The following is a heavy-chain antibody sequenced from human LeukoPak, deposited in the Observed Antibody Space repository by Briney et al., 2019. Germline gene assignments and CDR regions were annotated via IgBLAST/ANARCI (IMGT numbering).Heavy chain of an antibody. J-gene: IGHJ4*02. CDR3: AGERGVVSF. CDR1: GFTFSSYS. D-gene: IGHD5/OR15-5a*01. Sequence: PGGSLRLSCAASGFTFSSYSMNWVRQAPGKGLEWVSYISSSSSTIYYADSVKGRFTISRDNAKNSLYLQMNSLRAEDTAVYYCAGERGVVSFWGQGTLVTVSS. CDR2: ISSSSSTI. V-gene: IGHV3-48*01.